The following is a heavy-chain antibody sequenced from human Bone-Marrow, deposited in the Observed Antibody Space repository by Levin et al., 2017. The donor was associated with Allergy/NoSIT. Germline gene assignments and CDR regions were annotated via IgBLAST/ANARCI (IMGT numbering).Heavy chain of an antibody. CDR2: IDNSGGT. J-gene: IGHJ3*02. V-gene: IGHV4-59*08. CDR1: GGSISDYY. CDR3: ASHPGEWGGGFAFDI. Sequence: PSETLSLTCTVSGGSISDYYGGWIRQSPGKGLELIGYIDNSGGTNFNPSLKSRVTISVDTSKNHFSLELRSVTAADTAVYYCASHPGEWGGGFAFDIWGQGTMVTGSS. D-gene: IGHD3-16*01.